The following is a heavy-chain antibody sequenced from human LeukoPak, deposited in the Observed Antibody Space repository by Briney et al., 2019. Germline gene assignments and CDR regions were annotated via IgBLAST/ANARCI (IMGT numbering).Heavy chain of an antibody. D-gene: IGHD3-22*01. J-gene: IGHJ4*02. CDR3: VRAHYYDSSGYWGFDY. Sequence: PGGSLRLSCAASGFTFSNYAISWVRQAPGKGLEWVSGIRASGAGTYYADSVKGRFTISRDNAENSLYLQMNSLRDEDTAVYYCVRAHYYDSSGYWGFDYWGQGTLVTVSS. V-gene: IGHV3-23*01. CDR2: IRASGAGT. CDR1: GFTFSNYA.